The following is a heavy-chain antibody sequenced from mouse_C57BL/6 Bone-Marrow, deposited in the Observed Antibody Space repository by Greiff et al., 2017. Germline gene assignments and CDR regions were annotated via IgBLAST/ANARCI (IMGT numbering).Heavy chain of an antibody. V-gene: IGHV1-54*01. Sequence: VQLQQSGAELVRPGTSVKVSCKASGYAFTNYLIEWVKQRPGQGLEWIGVINPGCGGTNYNEKFKGKATLTADKSSSTAYMQLSSLTSEDSAVYFCARERDDYGSRDAVDYWGQGTSVTVSS. CDR3: ARERDDYGSRDAVDY. D-gene: IGHD1-1*01. J-gene: IGHJ4*01. CDR1: GYAFTNYL. CDR2: INPGCGGT.